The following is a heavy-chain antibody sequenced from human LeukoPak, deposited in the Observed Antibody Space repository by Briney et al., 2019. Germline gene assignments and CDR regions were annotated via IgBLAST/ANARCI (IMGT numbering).Heavy chain of an antibody. CDR3: ARWNYHDSSGYYFDY. Sequence: SETLSLTCTVSGDSISSYQWSWIRQPPGKGLEFIGYIYSSVSTNYNPSLKSRVTISVDTSKNQFSLKLRSVTAADTAVYYCARWNYHDSSGYYFDYWGQGTLVTVSS. CDR2: IYSSVST. D-gene: IGHD3-22*01. CDR1: GDSISSYQ. J-gene: IGHJ4*02. V-gene: IGHV4-59*01.